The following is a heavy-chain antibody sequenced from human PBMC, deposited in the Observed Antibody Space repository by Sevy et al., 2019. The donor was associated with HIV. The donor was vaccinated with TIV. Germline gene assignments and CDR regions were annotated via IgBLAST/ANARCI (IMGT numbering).Heavy chain of an antibody. Sequence: GGSLRLSCTASGFTFGDYAMSWFRQAPGKGLEWVGFIRSKAYGGTTEYAASVKGRFTISRDDSKSIAYLQMNSLKTEDKAVYYCTRDGEVIVVVPAAINYYYYGMDVWGQGTTVTVSS. CDR2: IRSKAYGGTT. J-gene: IGHJ6*02. CDR1: GFTFGDYA. V-gene: IGHV3-49*03. D-gene: IGHD2-2*01. CDR3: TRDGEVIVVVPAAINYYYYGMDV.